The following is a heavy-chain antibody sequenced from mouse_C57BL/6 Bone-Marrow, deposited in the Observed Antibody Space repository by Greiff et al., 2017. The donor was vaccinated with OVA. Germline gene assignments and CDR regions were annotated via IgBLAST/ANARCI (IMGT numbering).Heavy chain of an antibody. J-gene: IGHJ2*01. CDR1: GYAFSSSW. Sequence: VQLQQSGPELVKPGASVKISCKASGYAFSSSWMNWVKQRPGKGLEWIGRIYPGDGDTNYNGKFKGKATLTADKSSSTAYMQLSSLTSEDSAVYFCARSRGLGLDYWGQGTTLTVSS. CDR2: IYPGDGDT. CDR3: ARSRGLGLDY. V-gene: IGHV1-82*01. D-gene: IGHD3-3*01.